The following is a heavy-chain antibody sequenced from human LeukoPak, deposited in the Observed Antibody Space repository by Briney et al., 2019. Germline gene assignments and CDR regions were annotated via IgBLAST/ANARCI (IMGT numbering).Heavy chain of an antibody. Sequence: GGSLRLSCAASGFTVSSNYMSWVRQAPGKGLEWASVIYSGGSTYYADFVKGRFTISRDNSKNTLYMEMNSLRADDTATYYCAKLSQWLVPPNGRTGNWFDPWGQGTLVTVSS. V-gene: IGHV3-66*04. D-gene: IGHD6-19*01. CDR1: GFTVSSNY. CDR3: AKLSQWLVPPNGRTGNWFDP. J-gene: IGHJ5*02. CDR2: IYSGGST.